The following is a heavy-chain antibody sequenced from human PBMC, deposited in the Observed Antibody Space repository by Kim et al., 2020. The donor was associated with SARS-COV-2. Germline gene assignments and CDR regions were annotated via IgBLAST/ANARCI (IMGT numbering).Heavy chain of an antibody. Sequence: SETLSLTCTVSGGSISSYYWSWIRQPPGKGLEWIGYIYYSGSTNYNPSLKSRVTISVETSKNQFSLKLSSVTAADTAVYYCARAPPATIFGVVTAFDYWGQGTLVTVSS. CDR3: ARAPPATIFGVVTAFDY. CDR2: IYYSGST. J-gene: IGHJ4*02. V-gene: IGHV4-59*13. D-gene: IGHD3-3*01. CDR1: GGSISSYY.